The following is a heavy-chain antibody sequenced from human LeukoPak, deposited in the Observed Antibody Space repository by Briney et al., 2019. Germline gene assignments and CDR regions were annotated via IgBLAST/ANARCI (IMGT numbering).Heavy chain of an antibody. J-gene: IGHJ4*02. V-gene: IGHV3-21*01. D-gene: IGHD5-24*01. CDR1: GFTFSSYS. Sequence: PEGSLRLSCVASGFTFSSYSMNWVRQAPGKGLEWVPSISSSSSYIYYADSVKGRFTISRDNAKNSLYLQMNSLRAEDTAVYYCARGRGDGYNSGGYYFDYWGQGTLVTVSS. CDR2: ISSSSSYI. CDR3: ARGRGDGYNSGGYYFDY.